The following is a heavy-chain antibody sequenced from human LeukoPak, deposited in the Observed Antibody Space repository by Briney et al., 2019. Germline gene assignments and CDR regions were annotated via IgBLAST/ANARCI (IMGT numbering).Heavy chain of an antibody. D-gene: IGHD2-21*02. CDR2: ISPNSGGT. CDR3: VRGEAYCGGDCYGN. Sequence: ASVKVSCKASGYTFTGYYIHWVRQVPGQGLEWMGWISPNSGGTNYAQKFQGRVTMTRDTSISTAYMELSRLRSDDTAVYYCVRGEAYCGGDCYGNWGQGTLVTVSS. CDR1: GYTFTGYY. J-gene: IGHJ4*02. V-gene: IGHV1-2*02.